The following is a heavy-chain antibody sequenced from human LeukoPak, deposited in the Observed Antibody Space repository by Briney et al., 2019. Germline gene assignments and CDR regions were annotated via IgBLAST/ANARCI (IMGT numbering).Heavy chain of an antibody. CDR2: ISRSSDTI. V-gene: IGHV3-48*01. J-gene: IGHJ4*02. D-gene: IGHD1-26*01. Sequence: GGSLRLSCAVSGFTFTDYAMNWFRQAPGKGLEWLSYISRSSDTIYYADSVKGRFTISRDNAKSSLFLQMNTLRAEDTALYYCAREGAPWGQGTLVTVSS. CDR3: AREGAP. CDR1: GFTFTDYA.